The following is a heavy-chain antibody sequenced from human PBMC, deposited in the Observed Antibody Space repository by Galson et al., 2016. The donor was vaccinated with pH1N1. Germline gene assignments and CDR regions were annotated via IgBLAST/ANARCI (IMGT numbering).Heavy chain of an antibody. CDR2: VNPSGST. D-gene: IGHD3-10*01. Sequence: ETLSLTCTVYGGSFSDYYWSWLRQPPGKGLEWIGEVNPSGSTIYNPSLNSRVIISADTSRNQFSLKLTSVTAADTAVYFCARVDFGGKLGDWGQGTQVTGSS. CDR3: ARVDFGGKLGD. J-gene: IGHJ4*02. CDR1: GGSFSDYY. V-gene: IGHV4-34*01.